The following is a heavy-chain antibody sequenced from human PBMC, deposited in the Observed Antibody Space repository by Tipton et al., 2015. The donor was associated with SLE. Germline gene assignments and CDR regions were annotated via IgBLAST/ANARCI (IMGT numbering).Heavy chain of an antibody. D-gene: IGHD6-13*01. CDR1: DGSIGGYY. CDR2: IYYSGDT. J-gene: IGHJ4*02. CDR3: ARGGDGYINSWFLFDS. V-gene: IGHV4-59*01. Sequence: TLSLTCTVSDGSIGGYYWSWIRQPPGKGLEWIGHIYYSGDTNYNPSLKSRVTMSIDTSKNQFSLKLNSVTAADTAVYYCARGGDGYINSWFLFDSWGQGRLVTVSS.